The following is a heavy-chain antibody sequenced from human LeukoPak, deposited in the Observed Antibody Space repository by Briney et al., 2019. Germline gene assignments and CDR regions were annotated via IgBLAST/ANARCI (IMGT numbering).Heavy chain of an antibody. CDR1: GFTFSSYG. V-gene: IGHV3-30*02. CDR2: IRYVGSNK. J-gene: IGHJ4*02. D-gene: IGHD6-19*01. CDR3: AKDRREYSSGWYLDY. Sequence: PGGSLRLSCAASGFTFSSYGMHWVRQAPGKGLEWVAFIRYVGSNKYYADSVKGRFTIPRDNSRNTLYLQMNSLRAEDTAVYYCAKDRREYSSGWYLDYWGQGTLVTVSS.